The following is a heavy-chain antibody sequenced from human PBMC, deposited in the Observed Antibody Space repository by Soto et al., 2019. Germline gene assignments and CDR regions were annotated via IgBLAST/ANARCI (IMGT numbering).Heavy chain of an antibody. CDR3: ARDRRGYSYGSLGY. V-gene: IGHV3-30-3*01. Sequence: GGSLRLSCAASGFTFSSYAMHWVRQAPGKGLEWVAVISYDGSNKYYADSVKGRFTISRDNSKNTLYLQMNSLRAEDTAVYYCARDRRGYSYGSLGYWGQGTLVTVSS. J-gene: IGHJ4*02. CDR1: GFTFSSYA. D-gene: IGHD5-18*01. CDR2: ISYDGSNK.